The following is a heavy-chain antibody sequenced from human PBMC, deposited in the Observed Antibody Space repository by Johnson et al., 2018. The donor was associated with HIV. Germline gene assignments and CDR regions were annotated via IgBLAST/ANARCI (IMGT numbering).Heavy chain of an antibody. CDR2: ISFDGSNK. CDR1: GFTFSSYA. V-gene: IGHV3-30*04. D-gene: IGHD3-22*01. Sequence: VQLVESGGGVVQPGRSLRLSCAASGFTFSSYAMHWVRQAPGKGLEWVAVISFDGSNKYYAESLKGRFPISRDNAKNSLYLQMNSLRAEDTALYYCARDRGYWDGLDIWGQGTMVTVSS. J-gene: IGHJ3*02. CDR3: ARDRGYWDGLDI.